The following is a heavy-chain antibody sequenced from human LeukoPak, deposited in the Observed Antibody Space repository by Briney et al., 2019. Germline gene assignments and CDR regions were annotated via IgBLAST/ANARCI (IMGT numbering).Heavy chain of an antibody. V-gene: IGHV4-61*08. CDR3: ARTQSQSGSYRYYFGY. CDR1: GASVGSAGYY. CDR2: IYYITNT. J-gene: IGHJ4*02. D-gene: IGHD1-26*01. Sequence: SETLSPTCTVSGASVGSAGYYWSWIRPPPGGGLEWIGYIYYITNTNYNPSLKSRVTMSVDPSKNQFSLKLNSVTAADTAVYYCARTQSQSGSYRYYFGYWGQGTLVTVSS.